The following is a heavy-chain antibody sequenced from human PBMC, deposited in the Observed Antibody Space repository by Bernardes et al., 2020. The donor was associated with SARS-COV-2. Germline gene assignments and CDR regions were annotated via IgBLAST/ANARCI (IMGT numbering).Heavy chain of an antibody. CDR1: GYSFNSYG. CDR2: ISGYNTNT. CDR3: ARVAVALPTPSPVTDFYYYALDV. J-gene: IGHJ6*02. V-gene: IGHV1-18*01. D-gene: IGHD2-21*01. Sequence: ASVKVSCKTSGYSFNSYGITWVRQAPGQGLEWMGWISGYNTNTKYTQKFQGRVTMTTDTSTTTAYMELRGLKSDDTAVYFCARVAVALPTPSPVTDFYYYALDVWGQGTTVTVSS.